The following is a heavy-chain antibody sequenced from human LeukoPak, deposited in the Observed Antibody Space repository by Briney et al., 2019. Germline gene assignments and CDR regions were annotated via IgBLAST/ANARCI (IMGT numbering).Heavy chain of an antibody. J-gene: IGHJ4*02. CDR2: IYYSGST. CDR3: ARRATDYYFDY. Sequence: SETLSLTCTVSGGSTSSYYWSWIRQPPGKGLEWIGYIYYSGSTNYNPSLKSRVTISVDTSKNQFSLKLSSVTAADTAVYYCARRATDYYFDYWGQGTLVTVSS. CDR1: GGSTSSYY. V-gene: IGHV4-59*01. D-gene: IGHD5-12*01.